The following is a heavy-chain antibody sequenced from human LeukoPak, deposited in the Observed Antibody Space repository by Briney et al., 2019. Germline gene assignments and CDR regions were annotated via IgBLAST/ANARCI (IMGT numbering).Heavy chain of an antibody. D-gene: IGHD6-13*01. V-gene: IGHV3-7*01. Sequence: PGGSLRLSCAASGFTFSSYWMSWVRQAPGKGLEWVANIKQDGSEKYYVDSVKGRFTISRDNAKNSLYLQMNSLRAEDTAVYYCASLYSSSWYSFDSYYYYGMDVWGQGTTVTVSS. CDR2: IKQDGSEK. J-gene: IGHJ6*02. CDR1: GFTFSSYW. CDR3: ASLYSSSWYSFDSYYYYGMDV.